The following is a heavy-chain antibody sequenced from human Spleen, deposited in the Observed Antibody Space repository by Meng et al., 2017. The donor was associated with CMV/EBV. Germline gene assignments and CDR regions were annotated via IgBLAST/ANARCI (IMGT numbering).Heavy chain of an antibody. J-gene: IGHJ4*02. CDR3: ARAGGGDYVWGSYRPWGHYFDY. V-gene: IGHV1-69*05. Sequence: SVKVSCKASGGTFSSYAISWVRQAPGQGLEWMGGIIPIFGTANYAQKFQGRVTITTDESTSTAYMGLSSLRSEDTAVYYCARAGGGDYVWGSYRPWGHYFDYWGQGTLVTVSS. D-gene: IGHD3-16*02. CDR2: IIPIFGTA. CDR1: GGTFSSYA.